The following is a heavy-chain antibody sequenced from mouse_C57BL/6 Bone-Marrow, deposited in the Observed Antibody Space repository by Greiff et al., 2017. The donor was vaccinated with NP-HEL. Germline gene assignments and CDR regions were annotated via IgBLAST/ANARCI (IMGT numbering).Heavy chain of an antibody. CDR3: ARATVVGYYYAMDY. D-gene: IGHD1-1*01. V-gene: IGHV5-4*03. J-gene: IGHJ4*01. Sequence: EVKLVESGGGLVKPGGSLKLSCAASGFTFSSYAMSWVRQTPEKRLEWVATISDGGSYTYYPDNVKGRFTISRDNAKNNLYLQMSHLKSEDTAMYYCARATVVGYYYAMDYWGQGTSVTVSS. CDR1: GFTFSSYA. CDR2: ISDGGSYT.